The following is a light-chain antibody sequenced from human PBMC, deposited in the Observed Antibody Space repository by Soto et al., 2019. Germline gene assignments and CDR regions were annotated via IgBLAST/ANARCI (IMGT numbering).Light chain of an antibody. J-gene: IGKJ5*01. Sequence: AIRMTQSPSSLSASTGDRVTITCRASQGISSYLAWYQQKPGKAPKLLIYTASTLQSGVPSRFSGSVSGTDSTLTNSCLQHEDFATYYCQQYYTSPITFGQGTRLEIK. CDR3: QQYYTSPIT. CDR1: QGISSY. V-gene: IGKV1-8*01. CDR2: TAS.